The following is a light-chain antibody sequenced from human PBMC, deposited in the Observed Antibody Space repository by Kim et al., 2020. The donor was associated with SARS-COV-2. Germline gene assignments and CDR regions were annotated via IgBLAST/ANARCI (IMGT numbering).Light chain of an antibody. Sequence: SPGARATLSGRASQSVSNNYLAWYQQKPGRAPRLLSFAASSRATGIPDRFSGSGSGTDFTLTISRLEPEDFAIYYCHQYGTSPRTFGQGTKVDIK. CDR1: QSVSNNY. CDR2: AAS. CDR3: HQYGTSPRT. V-gene: IGKV3-20*01. J-gene: IGKJ1*01.